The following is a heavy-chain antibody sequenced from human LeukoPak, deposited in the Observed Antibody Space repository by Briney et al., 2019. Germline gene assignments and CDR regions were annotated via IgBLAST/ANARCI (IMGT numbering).Heavy chain of an antibody. CDR2: ISYDGSNK. Sequence: GGSLRLSCAASGFTFSSYGMHWVRQAPGKGLEWVAVISYDGSNKYYADSVKGRFTISRDNSKNTLFLQMTSLRAEDTAVYYCAKDSGIAVAGTRNWFDPWGQGTLVTVSS. CDR3: AKDSGIAVAGTRNWFDP. V-gene: IGHV3-30*18. D-gene: IGHD6-19*01. CDR1: GFTFSSYG. J-gene: IGHJ5*02.